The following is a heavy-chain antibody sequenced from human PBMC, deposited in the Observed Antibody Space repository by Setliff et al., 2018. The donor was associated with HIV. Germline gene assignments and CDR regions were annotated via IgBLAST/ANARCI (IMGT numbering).Heavy chain of an antibody. J-gene: IGHJ2*01. Sequence: SETLSLTCTVSGGSISSGGYYWSWSRQHPGKGLEWIGNICYSGSTYYNPSLTSRATISVDTSKNHFSLKLTSVTAADTAVYYCARALGIGGWYFDLWGRGTLVTVSS. D-gene: IGHD7-27*01. CDR3: ARALGIGGWYFDL. CDR1: GGSISSGGYY. V-gene: IGHV4-31*03. CDR2: ICYSGST.